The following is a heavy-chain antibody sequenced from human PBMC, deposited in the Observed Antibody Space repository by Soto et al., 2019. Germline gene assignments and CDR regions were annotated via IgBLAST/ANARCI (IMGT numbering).Heavy chain of an antibody. V-gene: IGHV4-59*01. CDR1: GGSISSYY. Sequence: QVQLQESGPGLVKPSETLSLTCTVSGGSISSYYWSWIRQPPGKGLEWMGYVYYSGSTNYNPSLKSPVTISVDKSKNQFSLKLGPVTAADTAVYYCARALGADYDYVWGSYRYTGEAFDIWGQGTMVTVSS. CDR2: VYYSGST. CDR3: ARALGADYDYVWGSYRYTGEAFDI. J-gene: IGHJ3*02. D-gene: IGHD3-16*02.